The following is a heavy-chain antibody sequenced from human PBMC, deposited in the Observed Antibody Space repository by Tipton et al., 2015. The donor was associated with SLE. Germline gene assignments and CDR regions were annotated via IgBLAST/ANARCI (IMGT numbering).Heavy chain of an antibody. V-gene: IGHV4-59*11. CDR2: IYYSGST. D-gene: IGHD4-17*01. CDR1: GGSISSHY. CDR3: ARNYGSLNWYFDL. Sequence: TLSLTCTVSGGSISSHYWSWIRQPPGKGLEWIGYIYYSGSTNYNPSLKSRVTISVDTSKNQFSLKLSSVTAADTAVYYCARNYGSLNWYFDLWGRGTLVTVSS. J-gene: IGHJ2*01.